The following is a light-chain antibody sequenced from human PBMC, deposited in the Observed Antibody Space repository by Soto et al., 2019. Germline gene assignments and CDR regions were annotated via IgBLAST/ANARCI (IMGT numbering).Light chain of an antibody. V-gene: IGKV3-20*01. CDR3: QQYDNSPWT. CDR2: GAS. Sequence: EIVLTQSPGTLSLSPGERATLSCRASQSVSSSFLAWYQQKPGQAPRLLIYGASSRATGIQDRFSGSGSGTDFTLTIRRLEPEDFAVYYCQQYDNSPWTFGQGTKVEIK. J-gene: IGKJ1*01. CDR1: QSVSSSF.